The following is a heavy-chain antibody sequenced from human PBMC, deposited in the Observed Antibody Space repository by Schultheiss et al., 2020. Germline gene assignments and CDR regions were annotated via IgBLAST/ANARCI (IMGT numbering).Heavy chain of an antibody. CDR2: ISYDGSNK. J-gene: IGHJ5*02. CDR1: GFTFSSYG. Sequence: GGSLRLPCAASGFTFSSYGMHWVRQAPGKGLEWVAVISYDGSNKYYADSVKGRFTISRDNSKNTLYLQMNSLRAEDTAVYYCARDLGSGYDHTSPSWGQGTLVTVSS. CDR3: ARDLGSGYDHTSPS. D-gene: IGHD5-12*01. V-gene: IGHV3-30*03.